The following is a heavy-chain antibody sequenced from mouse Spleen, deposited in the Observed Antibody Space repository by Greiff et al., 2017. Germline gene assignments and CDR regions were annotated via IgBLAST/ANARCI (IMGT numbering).Heavy chain of an antibody. CDR2: IDPSDSYT. J-gene: IGHJ3*01. CDR3: ARWGGLAY. Sequence: VQLQQPGAELVKPGASVKLSCKASGYTFTSYWMQWVKQRPGQGLEWIGEIDPSDSYTNYNQKFKGKATLTVDTSSSTAYMQLSSLTSEDSAVYYCARWGGLAYWGQGTLVTVSA. V-gene: IGHV1-50*01. CDR1: GYTFTSYW.